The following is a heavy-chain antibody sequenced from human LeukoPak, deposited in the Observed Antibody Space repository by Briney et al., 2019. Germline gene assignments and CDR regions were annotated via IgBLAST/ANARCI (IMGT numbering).Heavy chain of an antibody. V-gene: IGHV3-21*01. J-gene: IGHJ4*02. CDR1: GFTFSSYS. D-gene: IGHD3-10*01. CDR2: ISSSSSYI. CDR3: ARDWVMVREYLPGMGFDY. Sequence: GGSLRLSCAASGFTFSSYSMNWVRQAPGKGLEWVSSISSSSSYIYYADSVKGRFTISRDNAKNSLYLQMNSPRAEDTAVYYCARDWVMVREYLPGMGFDYWGQGTLVTVSS.